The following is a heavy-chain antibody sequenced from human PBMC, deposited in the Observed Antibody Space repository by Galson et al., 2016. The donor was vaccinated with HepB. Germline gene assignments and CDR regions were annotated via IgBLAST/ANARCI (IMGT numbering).Heavy chain of an antibody. CDR3: ARSSNGYAIQYYFDF. D-gene: IGHD5-12*01. CDR1: GYTFTNYY. CDR2: ISPSGGST. V-gene: IGHV1-46*04. J-gene: IGHJ4*02. Sequence: SVKVSCKASGYTFTNYYIHWIRQAPGQGLEWMGRISPSGGSTAYAQKLQGRVTMTRDTSTTTVYMEMSSLKSEDTAIYYCARSSNGYAIQYYFDFWGQGTLVTVSS.